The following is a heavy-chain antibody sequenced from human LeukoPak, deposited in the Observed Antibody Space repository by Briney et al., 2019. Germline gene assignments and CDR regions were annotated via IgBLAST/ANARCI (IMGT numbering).Heavy chain of an antibody. CDR3: ARGTMRLAFDI. CDR1: GGSVSSGSYY. CDR2: IYYSGST. Sequence: SETLSLTCTVSGGSVSSGSYYWSWIRQPPGKGLEWIGYIYYSGSTNYNPSLKSRVTISVDTSKNQFSLKLSSVTAADTAVYYCARGTMRLAFDIWGQGTMVTVS. V-gene: IGHV4-61*01. J-gene: IGHJ3*02. D-gene: IGHD1-7*01.